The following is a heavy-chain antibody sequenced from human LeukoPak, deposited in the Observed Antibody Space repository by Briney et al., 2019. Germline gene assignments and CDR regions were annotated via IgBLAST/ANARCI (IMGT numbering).Heavy chain of an antibody. Sequence: SETPSLTCAVYGGSFSGYYWSWIRQPPGKGLEWIGEINHSGSTNYNPSLKSRVTISVDTSKNQFSLKLSSVTAADTAVYYCARGPIWHRKFDPWGQGTLVTVSS. CDR3: ARGPIWHRKFDP. CDR1: GGSFSGYY. CDR2: INHSGST. V-gene: IGHV4-34*01. D-gene: IGHD2-2*02. J-gene: IGHJ5*02.